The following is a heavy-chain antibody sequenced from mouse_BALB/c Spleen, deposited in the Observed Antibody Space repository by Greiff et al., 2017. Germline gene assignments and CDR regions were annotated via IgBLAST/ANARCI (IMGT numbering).Heavy chain of an antibody. D-gene: IGHD1-1*01. J-gene: IGHJ4*01. CDR3: ARDRGSSPVYAMDY. CDR1: GFTFSSYA. Sequence: EVKLMESGGGLVKPGGSLKLSCAASGFTFSSYAMSWVRQSPEKRLEWVAEISSGGSYTYYPDTVTGRFTISRDNAKNTLYLEMSSLRSEDTAMYYCARDRGSSPVYAMDYWGQGTSVTVSS. V-gene: IGHV5-9-4*01. CDR2: ISSGGSYT.